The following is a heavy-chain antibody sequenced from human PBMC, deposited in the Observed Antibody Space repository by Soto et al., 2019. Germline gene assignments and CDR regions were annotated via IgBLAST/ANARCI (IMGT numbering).Heavy chain of an antibody. CDR2: ISYDGSNK. J-gene: IGHJ3*02. V-gene: IGHV3-30*18. CDR3: AKDRTVTYAFDI. Sequence: QVQLVESGGGVVQPGRSLRLSCAASGFTFSSYGMHWVRQAPGKGLEWVAVISYDGSNKYYADSVKGRFSISRDNSKNTLYVQMNSLRAEDTAVYYCAKDRTVTYAFDIWGQGTMVTVSS. D-gene: IGHD4-17*01. CDR1: GFTFSSYG.